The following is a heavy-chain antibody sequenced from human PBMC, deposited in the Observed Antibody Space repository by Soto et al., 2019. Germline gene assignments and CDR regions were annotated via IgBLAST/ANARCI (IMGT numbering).Heavy chain of an antibody. V-gene: IGHV4-4*07. CDR2: LNNYGST. CDR1: GGSISSYR. J-gene: IGHJ5*02. CDR3: ARARQYCSSSSCYLDP. D-gene: IGHD2-2*01. Sequence: SETLSLTCTVSGGSISSYRWSWIRQPAGKGLEWIGRLNNYGSTNYNPSLKSRVTISVDKSKNQFSLKLNSVTAADTAVYYCARARQYCSSSSCYLDPWGQGALVTVSS.